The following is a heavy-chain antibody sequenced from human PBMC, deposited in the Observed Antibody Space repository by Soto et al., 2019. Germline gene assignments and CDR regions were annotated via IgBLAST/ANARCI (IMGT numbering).Heavy chain of an antibody. D-gene: IGHD5-18*01. CDR1: GYTFTNYG. CDR2: ISAYNDDT. Sequence: ASVKVSCKTSGYTFTNYGISWVRQAPGQGLEWMGWISAYNDDTKYAQKLQGRVTMTTDTSTSTAYMELRSLRSDDTAIYYCARDGFYAGSGRYSYACSRRRYYAMDVWGQGTTVTVSS. V-gene: IGHV1-18*01. CDR3: ARDGFYAGSGRYSYACSRRRYYAMDV. J-gene: IGHJ6*02.